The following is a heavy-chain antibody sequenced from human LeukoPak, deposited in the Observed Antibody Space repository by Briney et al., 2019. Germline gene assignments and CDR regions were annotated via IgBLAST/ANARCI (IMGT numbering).Heavy chain of an antibody. D-gene: IGHD3-22*01. CDR3: AKSSGYYPLNTQEDY. CDR1: GFTFSNAW. J-gene: IGHJ4*02. CDR2: IKSKTDGGTT. V-gene: IGHV3-15*01. Sequence: PGGSLRLSCAASGFTFSNAWMSWVRQAPGKGLEWVGRIKSKTDGGTTDYAAPVKGRFTISRDNSKNTLYLQMNSLRAEDTAVYYCAKSSGYYPLNTQEDYWGQGTLVTVSS.